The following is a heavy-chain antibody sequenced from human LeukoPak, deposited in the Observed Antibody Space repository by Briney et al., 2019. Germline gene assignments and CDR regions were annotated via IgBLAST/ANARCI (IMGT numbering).Heavy chain of an antibody. D-gene: IGHD4-17*01. CDR2: INSDTGGT. CDR3: ARDTITVTTPYFDC. CDR1: GNTFTGYY. Sequence: GASVKVSCKASGNTFTGYYIHWVRQAPGQGLEWMGWINSDTGGTIYAQNFQGRVTMTRDTSTTTAYMELSSLKSDDTAFYYCARDTITVTTPYFDCWGQGTLVTVPS. V-gene: IGHV1-2*02. J-gene: IGHJ4*02.